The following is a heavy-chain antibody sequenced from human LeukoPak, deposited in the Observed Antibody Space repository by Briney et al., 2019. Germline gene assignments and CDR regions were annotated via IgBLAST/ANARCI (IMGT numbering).Heavy chain of an antibody. CDR3: AREQRRYDFWSGYYAAGGYYYGMDV. D-gene: IGHD3-3*01. CDR1: GFAFSSYA. V-gene: IGHV3-30-3*01. Sequence: TGGSLRLPCAASGFAFSSYAMHWVRQAPGKGLEWVAVISYDGSNKYYADSVKGRFTISRDNSKNTLYLQMNSLRAEDTAVYYCAREQRRYDFWSGYYAAGGYYYGMDVWGQGTTVTVSS. CDR2: ISYDGSNK. J-gene: IGHJ6*02.